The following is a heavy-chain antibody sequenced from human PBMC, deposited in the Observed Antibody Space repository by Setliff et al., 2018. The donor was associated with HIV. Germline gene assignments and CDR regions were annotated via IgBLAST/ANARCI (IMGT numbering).Heavy chain of an antibody. CDR1: GFTVSTYY. V-gene: IGHV3-66*02. J-gene: IGHJ4*02. CDR2: IYSGGST. Sequence: PGGSLRLSCAASGFTVSTYYMSWVRQAPGKGLEWVSTIYSGGSTYHADSVKGRFTLSRDTSKNTLFLQMNSLRPEDAAVYYCARGGSGYYDFWSGSSAFEYWGQGTLVTVSS. D-gene: IGHD3-3*01. CDR3: ARGGSGYYDFWSGSSAFEY.